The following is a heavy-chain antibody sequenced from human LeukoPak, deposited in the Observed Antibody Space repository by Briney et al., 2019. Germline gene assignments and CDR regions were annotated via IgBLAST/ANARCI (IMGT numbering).Heavy chain of an antibody. CDR2: ISAYNGNT. CDR3: ARSTTDFDD. D-gene: IGHD1-14*01. V-gene: IGHV1-18*01. Sequence: ASVKVSRKASGYTFTSYGISWVRQAPGQGREWMGWISAYNGNTNYAQKLQGRVTMTTATSPSTAYMELRSLRSDDTAVYDCARSTTDFDDWGQGTLVTVPS. CDR1: GYTFTSYG. J-gene: IGHJ4*02.